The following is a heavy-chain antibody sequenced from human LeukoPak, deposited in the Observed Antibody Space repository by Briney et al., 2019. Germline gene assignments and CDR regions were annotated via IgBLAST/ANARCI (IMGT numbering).Heavy chain of an antibody. V-gene: IGHV3-23*01. CDR3: AKDRIVVVPAAIPFDY. CDR2: ISGSGGST. Sequence: GGSLRLSCAASGFTFSSYAMSWVRQAPGKGLEWVSAISGSGGSTYYADSVKGRFTISRDNSKNTLYLQMNSLRTEDTAVYYCAKDRIVVVPAAIPFDYWGQGTLVTVSS. CDR1: GFTFSSYA. J-gene: IGHJ4*02. D-gene: IGHD2-2*02.